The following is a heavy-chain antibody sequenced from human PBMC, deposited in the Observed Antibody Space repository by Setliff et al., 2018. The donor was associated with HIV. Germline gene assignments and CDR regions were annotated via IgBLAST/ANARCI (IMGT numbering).Heavy chain of an antibody. CDR1: GYTFTSYG. CDR2: ISAYNGNT. CDR3: ATPGVGAGAFDI. V-gene: IGHV1-18*01. Sequence: ASVKVSCKASGYTFTSYGISWVRQAPGQGLEWMGWISAYNGNTNYAQKLQDRLTLTTDASTGTGFMELRGLRSDDTAVYYCATPGVGAGAFDIWGRGTMVTVSS. D-gene: IGHD3-10*01. J-gene: IGHJ3*02.